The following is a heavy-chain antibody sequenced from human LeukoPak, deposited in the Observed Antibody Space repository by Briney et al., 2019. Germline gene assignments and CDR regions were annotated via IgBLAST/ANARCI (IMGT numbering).Heavy chain of an antibody. V-gene: IGHV3-21*01. CDR1: GFTFSSYS. CDR3: ARLVDYYDSSGYYPLDY. CDR2: ISSSSSYI. Sequence: GGSLRLSCAASGFTFSSYSMNWVRQAPGKGLEWVSSISSSSSYIYYADSVKGRFTISRDNAKNSLYLQMNSLRAEDTAVYYCARLVDYYDSSGYYPLDYWGQGTLVTVSS. D-gene: IGHD3-22*01. J-gene: IGHJ4*02.